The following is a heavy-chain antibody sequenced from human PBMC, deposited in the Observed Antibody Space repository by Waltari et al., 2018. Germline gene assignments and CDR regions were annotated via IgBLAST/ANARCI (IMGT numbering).Heavy chain of an antibody. V-gene: IGHV3-74*01. CDR2: INPDGSAT. D-gene: IGHD1-26*01. CDR3: GREMWAFPSV. CDR1: GFIFSHYW. J-gene: IGHJ4*02. Sequence: EVQLVEAGGGLVQPGGSLRLSCAASGFIFSHYWMVWVSQAPGKGLVCVSRINPDGSATHYADSVKGRFTISRDNAKNTVYLHLNSLRAEDTAVYYCGREMWAFPSVWGQGTLVTVSS.